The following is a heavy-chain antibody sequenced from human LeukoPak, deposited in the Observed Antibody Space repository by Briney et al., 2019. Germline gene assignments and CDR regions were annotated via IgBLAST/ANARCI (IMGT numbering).Heavy chain of an antibody. Sequence: GGSLGLSCAASGFTFSSYSMNWVRQAPGKGLEWVSSISSSSSYIYYADSVKGRFTISRDNAKNSLYLQMNSLRAEDTAVYYCARARPTVTHGDYWGQGTLVTVSS. CDR2: ISSSSSYI. J-gene: IGHJ4*02. CDR3: ARARPTVTHGDY. D-gene: IGHD4-17*01. V-gene: IGHV3-21*01. CDR1: GFTFSSYS.